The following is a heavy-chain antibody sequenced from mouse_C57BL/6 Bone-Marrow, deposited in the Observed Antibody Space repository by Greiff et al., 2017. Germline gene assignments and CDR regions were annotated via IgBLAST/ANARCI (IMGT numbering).Heavy chain of an antibody. J-gene: IGHJ2*01. CDR1: GFNIKDDY. CDR2: IDPENGDT. Sequence: VQLQQSGAELVRPGASVKLSCTASGFNIKDDYMHWVKQRPEQGLEWIGWIDPENGDTEYASKFQGKATITADTSSNTAYLQLSSLTSEDTAVDYCTTGMTTVVDYWGQGTTLTVSS. CDR3: TTGMTTVVDY. D-gene: IGHD1-1*01. V-gene: IGHV14-4*01.